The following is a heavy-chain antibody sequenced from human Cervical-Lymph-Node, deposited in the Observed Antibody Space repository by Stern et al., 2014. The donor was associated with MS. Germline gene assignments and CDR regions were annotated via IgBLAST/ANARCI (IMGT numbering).Heavy chain of an antibody. CDR1: GFSLSNSG. CDR2: MSFVGGNK. J-gene: IGHJ6*02. Sequence: DQLVESGGGVVQPGRSLTLSCAASGFSLSNSGMHWVRQAPGKGLAWVAVMSFVGGNKKYGDSVKGRFSISRDIANNTLFLQMNSLRPEDTAVYYCMGVGDAMHVWGQGTTVIVSS. CDR3: MGVGDAMHV. V-gene: IGHV3-30*03.